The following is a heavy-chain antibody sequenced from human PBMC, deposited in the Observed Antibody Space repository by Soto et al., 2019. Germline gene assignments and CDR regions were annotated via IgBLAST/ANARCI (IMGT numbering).Heavy chain of an antibody. D-gene: IGHD2-15*01. CDR3: AREYCSGGSCYGVDY. J-gene: IGHJ4*02. V-gene: IGHV1-18*01. CDR2: ISTHNGDT. Sequence: GASVKVSCQASGYTFTTFGVSWVRQAPGQGLEWMGWISTHNGDTKYAQKFQGRVTMTTDTSTSTAYMELRSLRSDDTAVYHCAREYCSGGSCYGVDYWGPGILVTVSS. CDR1: GYTFTTFG.